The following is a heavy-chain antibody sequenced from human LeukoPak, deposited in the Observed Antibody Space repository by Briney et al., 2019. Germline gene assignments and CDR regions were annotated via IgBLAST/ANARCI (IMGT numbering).Heavy chain of an antibody. CDR3: ARDKYYYGSGSYYPHYYYYYMDV. J-gene: IGHJ6*03. CDR1: GYTSTGYY. CDR2: INPNSGGT. Sequence: ASVKVSCKASGYTSTGYYMHWVRQAPGQGLEWMGWINPNSGGTNYAQKFQGRVTMTRDTSISTAYMELSRLRSDDTAVYYCARDKYYYGSGSYYPHYYYYYMDVWGKGTTVTVSS. D-gene: IGHD3-10*01. V-gene: IGHV1-2*02.